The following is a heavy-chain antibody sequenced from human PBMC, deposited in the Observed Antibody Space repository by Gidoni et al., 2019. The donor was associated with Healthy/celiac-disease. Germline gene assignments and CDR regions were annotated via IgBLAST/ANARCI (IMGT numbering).Heavy chain of an antibody. CDR3: ARDTSEQQLPTNWFDP. CDR2: ISYDGSNK. CDR1: GFTFSSYA. D-gene: IGHD6-13*01. Sequence: QVQLVESGGGVVQPGRSLRLSCAASGFTFSSYAMNWVRQAPGKGLEWVAVISYDGSNKYYADSVKGRFTISRDNSKNTLYLQMNSLRAEDTAVYYCARDTSEQQLPTNWFDPWGQGTLVTVSS. V-gene: IGHV3-30-3*01. J-gene: IGHJ5*02.